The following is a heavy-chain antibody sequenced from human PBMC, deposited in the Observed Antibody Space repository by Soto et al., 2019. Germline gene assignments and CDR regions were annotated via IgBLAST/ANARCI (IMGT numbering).Heavy chain of an antibody. Sequence: QVQLVESGGGVVQPGRSLRLSCAASGFTFSSYGTHWVRQAPGKGLEWVAVISYDGSNKYYADSVKGRFTISRDNSKNTLYLQMNSLRAEDTAVYYCAKELGIVVPFDYWGQGTLVTVSS. CDR1: GFTFSSYG. CDR2: ISYDGSNK. J-gene: IGHJ4*02. CDR3: AKELGIVVPFDY. V-gene: IGHV3-30*18. D-gene: IGHD3-22*01.